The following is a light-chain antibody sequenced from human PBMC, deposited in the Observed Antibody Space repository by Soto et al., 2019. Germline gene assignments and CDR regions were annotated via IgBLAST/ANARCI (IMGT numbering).Light chain of an antibody. V-gene: IGLV2-8*01. Sequence: QSVLTQPPSASGSPGQSVTISCTGTSNDVGGYNYVSWYQQHPGRAPKLIIYEVTQRPSGVPDRFSGSKSGNTASLTVSGLHAEDEADYYCNSYAAGNSPYVFGTGTNVTVL. CDR3: NSYAAGNSPYV. J-gene: IGLJ1*01. CDR2: EVT. CDR1: SNDVGGYNY.